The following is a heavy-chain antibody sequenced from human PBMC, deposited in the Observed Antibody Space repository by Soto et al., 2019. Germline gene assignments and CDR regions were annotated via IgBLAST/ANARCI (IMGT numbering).Heavy chain of an antibody. V-gene: IGHV1-8*01. CDR2: MDPKSGNA. CDR3: AKDFFHTRLRGYYFDY. Sequence: ASVKVSCKAPGYTLTNFDISWVRQATGQGLEWMGWMDPKSGNADYAQKFQGRLTLTRNTSISTTYMELTSLTSDDTAVYYCAKDFFHTRLRGYYFDYWGQGTLVTVSS. CDR1: GYTLTNFD. J-gene: IGHJ4*02. D-gene: IGHD4-17*01.